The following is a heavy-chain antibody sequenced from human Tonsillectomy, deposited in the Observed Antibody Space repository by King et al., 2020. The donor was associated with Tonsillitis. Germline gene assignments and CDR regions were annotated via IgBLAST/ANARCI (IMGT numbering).Heavy chain of an antibody. CDR3: ARESFAIPFDI. J-gene: IGHJ3*02. Sequence: VQLVVSGAEVKKHGASVKVSCKASGYTFTCYYMHWVRQAPGQGLVWMGLIKPNRGGTNYAQKFQGRVTMTRDTSISTAYMELSRLRSDDTAVYYCARESFAIPFDIWGQGTMVTVSS. CDR2: IKPNRGGT. CDR1: GYTFTCYY. V-gene: IGHV1-2*02. D-gene: IGHD3-3*01.